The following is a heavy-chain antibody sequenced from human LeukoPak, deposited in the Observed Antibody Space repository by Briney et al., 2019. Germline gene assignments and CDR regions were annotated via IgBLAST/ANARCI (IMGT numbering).Heavy chain of an antibody. J-gene: IGHJ6*02. Sequence: SETLSLTCTVSGGSISSYYGSWIRQPPGKGLEWIGYIYYSGSTKYNPSLRSRVTISVDTSKNQFSLKLNSVTAADTAVYYCARHIPPYYYYAMDVWSQGTTVTVSS. CDR3: ARHIPPYYYYAMDV. CDR2: IYYSGST. CDR1: GGSISSYY. V-gene: IGHV4-59*08.